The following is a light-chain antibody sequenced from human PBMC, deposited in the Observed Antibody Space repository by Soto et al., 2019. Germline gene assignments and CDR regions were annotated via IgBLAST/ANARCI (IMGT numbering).Light chain of an antibody. V-gene: IGKV3-20*01. Sequence: EMTQSPSTLSLSPGERATLSCRASQSISSDYLAWYQQKPGHAPRLLIYDASNRAAGIPDRFSGSWSGTYFTLTISRLEPEDFAVYYCQQYGRSLWTFGQGTKVEIK. J-gene: IGKJ1*01. CDR1: QSISSDY. CDR3: QQYGRSLWT. CDR2: DAS.